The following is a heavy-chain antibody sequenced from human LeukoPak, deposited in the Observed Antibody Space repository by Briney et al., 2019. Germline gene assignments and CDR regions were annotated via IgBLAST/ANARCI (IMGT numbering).Heavy chain of an antibody. CDR3: ATIGYCSGGSSYPAPPHFDY. CDR2: IDPSDSYT. V-gene: IGHV5-10-1*01. J-gene: IGHJ4*02. CDR1: GYRFTSYW. D-gene: IGHD2-15*01. Sequence: GESLKISCKGSGYRFTSYWISWVRQMPGKGLEWMGRIDPSDSYTNYSPSFQGHVTISADKSISTAYLQWSSLKASDTAMYYCATIGYCSGGSSYPAPPHFDYWGQGTLVTVSS.